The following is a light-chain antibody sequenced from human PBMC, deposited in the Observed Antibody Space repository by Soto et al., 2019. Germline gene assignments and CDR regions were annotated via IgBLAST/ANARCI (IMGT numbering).Light chain of an antibody. J-gene: IGLJ2*01. CDR1: SSDVGGYNY. CDR3: ASYAGSNNFVV. Sequence: QAVLTQPPSASGSPGQSVTISCTGTSSDVGGYNYVSWYQQHPDKAPKLMIYEVTKRPSGVPDRFSVSKSGNTASLTVSGLQAEDEADYYCASYAGSNNFVVFGGGTKLTVL. CDR2: EVT. V-gene: IGLV2-8*01.